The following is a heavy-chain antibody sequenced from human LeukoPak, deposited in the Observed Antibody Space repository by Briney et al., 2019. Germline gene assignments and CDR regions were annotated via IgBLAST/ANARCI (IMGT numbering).Heavy chain of an antibody. CDR2: IIPIFGTA. V-gene: IGHV1-69*06. J-gene: IGHJ5*02. CDR3: ARGRRYCSSTSCPFDP. CDR1: GGTFSSYA. Sequence: ASVKVSCKASGGTFSSYAISWVRQAPGQGLEWMGGIIPIFGTANYAQKFQGRVTITADKSTSTAYMELSSLRSEDTAVYYCARGRRYCSSTSCPFDPWGQGTLVTVSS. D-gene: IGHD2-2*01.